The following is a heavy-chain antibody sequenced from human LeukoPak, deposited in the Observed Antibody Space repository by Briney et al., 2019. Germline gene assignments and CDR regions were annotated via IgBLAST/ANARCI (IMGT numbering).Heavy chain of an antibody. Sequence: SETLSLTCTVSGGSLRRGGYYWGSSRQHPGRGVEWVGYIYYSGRTYYNPSLKSRVTISVATSKNQFSMKLSSVTAADTAVYYCARVSYYSGSESYYPHQTPTRSFYFDYWGQGTLVTVSS. J-gene: IGHJ4*02. D-gene: IGHD3-10*01. CDR1: GGSLRRGGYY. CDR2: IYYSGRT. V-gene: IGHV4-31*03. CDR3: ARVSYYSGSESYYPHQTPTRSFYFDY.